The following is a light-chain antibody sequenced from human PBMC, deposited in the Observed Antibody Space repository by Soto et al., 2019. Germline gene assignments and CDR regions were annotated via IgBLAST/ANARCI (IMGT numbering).Light chain of an antibody. CDR2: GAS. Sequence: EIVLTQSPGTLSLSPGERATLSCRASQSVSNNYLAWYQQKPGQAPRLLIYGASNRATGIPDRFSGSGSGPDFTLTISRLEPEDFAVYYCQQYGSSGTFGQGTKVDIK. CDR3: QQYGSSGT. J-gene: IGKJ1*01. CDR1: QSVSNNY. V-gene: IGKV3-20*01.